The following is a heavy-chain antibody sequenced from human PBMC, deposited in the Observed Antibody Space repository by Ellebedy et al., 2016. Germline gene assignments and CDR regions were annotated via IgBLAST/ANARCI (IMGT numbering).Heavy chain of an antibody. D-gene: IGHD6-13*01. J-gene: IGHJ6*02. V-gene: IGHV1-69*04. CDR2: IIPILGIA. Sequence: ASVKVSCKASGGTFGNYAISWVRQAPGQGLEWMGRIIPILGIANYAQKFQGRVTITADKSTSTAYMELSSLGSEDTAVYYCAREMGIAGEYYYYGMDVWGQGTTVTVSS. CDR1: GGTFGNYA. CDR3: AREMGIAGEYYYYGMDV.